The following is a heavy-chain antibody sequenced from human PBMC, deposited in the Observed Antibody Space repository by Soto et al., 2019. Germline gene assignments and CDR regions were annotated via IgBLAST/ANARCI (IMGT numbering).Heavy chain of an antibody. Sequence: EVQLLASGGGLVQPGGSLRLSFAASGFTFSSYSMNWVRQAPGKGLEWVSYISSSSRSIYYADSVKGRFTISRDNAKNSLYLPLNILRAEATAVYYCARAMSSWDGALRFDYWGQGALVTGSS. CDR2: ISSSSRSI. V-gene: IGHV3-48*01. CDR3: ARAMSSWDGALRFDY. D-gene: IGHD6-13*01. CDR1: GFTFSSYS. J-gene: IGHJ4*02.